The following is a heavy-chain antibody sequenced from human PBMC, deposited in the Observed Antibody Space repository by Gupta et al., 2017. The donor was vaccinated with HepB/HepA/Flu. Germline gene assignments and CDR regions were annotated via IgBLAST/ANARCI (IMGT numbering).Heavy chain of an antibody. J-gene: IGHJ4*02. CDR3: ATVTGSDLRYFDS. V-gene: IGHV1-69-2*01. D-gene: IGHD1-26*01. CDR1: GYTFTDYY. Sequence: VQLVPSGAEVKKTGTTVKISCKVSGYTFTDYYLHWVQQAPGKGLEWMGLVDPEDGETIYAEKFQGRITITADTSTDTAYMELSRLSSEDTAVYYCATVTGSDLRYFDSWGQGTLVTVSS. CDR2: VDPEDGET.